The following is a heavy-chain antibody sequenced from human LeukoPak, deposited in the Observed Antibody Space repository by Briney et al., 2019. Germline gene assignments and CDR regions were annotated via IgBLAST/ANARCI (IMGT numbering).Heavy chain of an antibody. Sequence: GGSLRLSCAASGFMFGSYAMNWVRQAPGKGLEWVSGIFTDGTGTYYADSVKGRFTISRDNSKNTLYLQMDSLRAEDTAVYYCARLGDNSGYYDYWGQGTLVTVSS. V-gene: IGHV3-23*03. D-gene: IGHD3-22*01. CDR2: IFTDGTGT. J-gene: IGHJ4*02. CDR3: ARLGDNSGYYDY. CDR1: GFMFGSYA.